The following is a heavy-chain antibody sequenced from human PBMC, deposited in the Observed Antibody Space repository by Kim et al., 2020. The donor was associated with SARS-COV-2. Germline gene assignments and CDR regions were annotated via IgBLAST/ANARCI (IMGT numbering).Heavy chain of an antibody. V-gene: IGHV1-3*01. J-gene: IGHJ4*02. CDR3: AREDSYGYGFDC. Sequence: KYSQKFQGRLTITRDTSASTVHMDLSSLRSEDTAVYYCAREDSYGYGFDCWGQGTLVTVSS. D-gene: IGHD5-18*01.